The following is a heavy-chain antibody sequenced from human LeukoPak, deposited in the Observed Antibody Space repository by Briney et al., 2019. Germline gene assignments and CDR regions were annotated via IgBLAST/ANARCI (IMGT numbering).Heavy chain of an antibody. CDR1: GFTFSTYW. V-gene: IGHV3-30*02. CDR2: IRFDGSDK. D-gene: IGHD2-2*01. CDR3: AKVWCSSTSCHGGAMMDV. J-gene: IGHJ6*04. Sequence: PGGSLRLSCAASGFTFSTYWMTWVRQAPGSGLEWVAFIRFDGSDKYYADSVKGRFTISRDNSKNTVYLQMNSLRAEDTAVYHCAKVWCSSTSCHGGAMMDVWGKGTTVTVSS.